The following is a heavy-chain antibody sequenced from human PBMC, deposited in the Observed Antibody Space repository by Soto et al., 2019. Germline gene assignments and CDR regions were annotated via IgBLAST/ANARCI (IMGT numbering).Heavy chain of an antibody. Sequence: SETLSLTCAVSGGSISSSNWWSWVRQPPGKGLEWIGEIYHSGSTNYNPSLKSRVTISVDKSRNQFSLKLSSVTAADTAVYYCARSAEPANYYDRGVQNWFDPWGQGTLVTVSS. CDR1: GGSISSSNW. V-gene: IGHV4-4*02. D-gene: IGHD3-22*01. CDR2: IYHSGST. J-gene: IGHJ5*02. CDR3: ARSAEPANYYDRGVQNWFDP.